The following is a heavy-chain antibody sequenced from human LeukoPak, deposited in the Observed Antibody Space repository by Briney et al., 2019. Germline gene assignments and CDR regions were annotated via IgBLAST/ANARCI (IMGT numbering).Heavy chain of an antibody. Sequence: GGSLRLSCAASGFTFSSYAMSWVRQAPGKGLEWVSAISGSGGSTYYADSVKGRFTIPRDNSKNTLYLQMNSLRAEDTAVYYCARGVLRFLEWLDYYYYMDVWGKGTTVTVSS. J-gene: IGHJ6*03. CDR2: ISGSGGST. CDR1: GFTFSSYA. D-gene: IGHD3-3*01. CDR3: ARGVLRFLEWLDYYYYMDV. V-gene: IGHV3-23*01.